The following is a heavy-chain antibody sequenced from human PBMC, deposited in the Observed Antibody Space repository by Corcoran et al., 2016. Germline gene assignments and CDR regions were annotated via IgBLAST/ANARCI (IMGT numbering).Heavy chain of an antibody. CDR2: IYPGDSDT. J-gene: IGHJ3*02. CDR1: GYSFATHW. V-gene: IGHV5-51*01. Sequence: EVQVVQSGAEVKKPGESLKISCKGSGYSFATHWIGWVRQMPGKGLEWMGIIYPGDSDTRYSPSFQGQVTISADKSISTAYLQWSSLKASDTAMYYCARHRSVTAGSDAFDIWGHGTMVTVSS. D-gene: IGHD1-26*01. CDR3: ARHRSVTAGSDAFDI.